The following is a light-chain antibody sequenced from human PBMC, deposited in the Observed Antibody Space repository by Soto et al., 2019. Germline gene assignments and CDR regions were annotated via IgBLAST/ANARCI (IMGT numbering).Light chain of an antibody. CDR3: SSYTSSSTLSV. V-gene: IGLV2-14*01. J-gene: IGLJ1*01. CDR1: ISDIGGYNY. CDR2: EVS. Sequence: QSSLTQPASVSGSPGQSITISCAGTISDIGGYNYVSWYQQHPGKAPKVMIYEVSNRPSGVSNRFSGSKSGNTASLTISGLQAEDEADYYCSSYTSSSTLSVFGSGTKVTVL.